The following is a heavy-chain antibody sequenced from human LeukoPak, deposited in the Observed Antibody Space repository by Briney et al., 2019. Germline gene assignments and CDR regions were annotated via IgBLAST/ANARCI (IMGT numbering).Heavy chain of an antibody. CDR3: ARAVAGCLWY. CDR2: INHSGST. J-gene: IGHJ4*02. CDR1: GGSFSGYY. Sequence: SETLSLTCAVYGGSFSGYYWSWIRQPPGKGLDWIGEINHSGSTNYNPSLKSRVTISVDTSKNQFSLKLSSVTAADTAVYYCARAVAGCLWYWGQGTLVTVSS. V-gene: IGHV4-34*01. D-gene: IGHD6-19*01.